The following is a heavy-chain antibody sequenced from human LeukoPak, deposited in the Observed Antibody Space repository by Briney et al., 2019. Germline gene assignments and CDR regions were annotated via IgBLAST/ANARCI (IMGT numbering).Heavy chain of an antibody. V-gene: IGHV4-39*01. J-gene: IGHJ5*02. CDR3: ATSKLWFGELSWFDP. CDR2: IYYSGST. D-gene: IGHD3-10*01. CDR1: GGSISSSSYY. Sequence: SETLSLTCTVSGGSISSSSYYWGWIRQPPGKGLEWIGSIYYSGSTYYNPSLKSRVTISVDTSKNQFSLKLSSVTAADTAVYYCATSKLWFGELSWFDPWGQGTLVTVSS.